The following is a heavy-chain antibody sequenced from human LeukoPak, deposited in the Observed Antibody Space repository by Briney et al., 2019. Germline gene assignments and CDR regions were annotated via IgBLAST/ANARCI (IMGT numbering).Heavy chain of an antibody. CDR1: GLTFDDYA. CDR2: ISWNSGSI. Sequence: GRSLRLSRAASGLTFDDYAMHWIRQAPGKGLEWVSGISWNSGSIGYADSVKGRFTISRDNAKNSLYLQMNSLRAEDTALYYCAKDLRSVAAGSYGMDVWGQGTTVTVSS. J-gene: IGHJ6*02. V-gene: IGHV3-9*01. CDR3: AKDLRSVAAGSYGMDV. D-gene: IGHD6-19*01.